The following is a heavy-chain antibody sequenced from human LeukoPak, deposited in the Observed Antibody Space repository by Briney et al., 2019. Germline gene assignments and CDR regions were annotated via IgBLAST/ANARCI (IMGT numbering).Heavy chain of an antibody. CDR1: GGSFSGYY. CDR2: INHSGST. Sequence: PSETLSLTCAVYGGSFSGYYWSWIRQPPGKGLEWIGEINHSGSTNYNPSLKSRVTISVDTSKNQFSLKLSSVTAADTAVYYCAREYKTKEPAYYFDYWGQGTLVTVSS. D-gene: IGHD1-1*01. V-gene: IGHV4-34*01. CDR3: AREYKTKEPAYYFDY. J-gene: IGHJ4*02.